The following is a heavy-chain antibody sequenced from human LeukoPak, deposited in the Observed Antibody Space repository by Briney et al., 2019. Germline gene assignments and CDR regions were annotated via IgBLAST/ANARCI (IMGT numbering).Heavy chain of an antibody. Sequence: GGSLRLSCAASGFTVSRNYMSWVRQAPGKGLEWVSVIYSSGSTYYADSVKGRFTISRDNSKNTLYLQMNSLRAEDTAVSYCARAESGLDAFDIWGQGTMVTVSS. CDR3: ARAESGLDAFDI. V-gene: IGHV3-53*01. D-gene: IGHD3-3*01. CDR2: IYSSGST. J-gene: IGHJ3*02. CDR1: GFTVSRNY.